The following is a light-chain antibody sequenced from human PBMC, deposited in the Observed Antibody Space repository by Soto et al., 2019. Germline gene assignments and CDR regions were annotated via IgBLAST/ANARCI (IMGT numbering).Light chain of an antibody. CDR2: NSS. J-gene: IGKJ1*01. Sequence: DIQLTQSPSTLSASVGDRVTITCRASQSISMCLAWYQQKPGKAPKLLIYNSSSLESGVPARLISSGSGTDFTLTISSLEPDDFATYYCQQYNSYPWTFGQGTKVGIK. CDR1: QSISMC. V-gene: IGKV1-5*03. CDR3: QQYNSYPWT.